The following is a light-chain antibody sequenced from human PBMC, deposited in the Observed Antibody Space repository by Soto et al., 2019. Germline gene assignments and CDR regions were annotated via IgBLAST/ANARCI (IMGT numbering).Light chain of an antibody. CDR1: QDISVY. CDR3: QQRANWPT. Sequence: EIVLTQSPATLSLSPGERATLSCRASQDISVYLAWYQQKPGQAPRLLIYDASNRATGIPARFSGSGSGTDFTLTISSLEPEDFAIYYCQQRANWPTFGGGTRVEIK. CDR2: DAS. J-gene: IGKJ4*01. V-gene: IGKV3-11*01.